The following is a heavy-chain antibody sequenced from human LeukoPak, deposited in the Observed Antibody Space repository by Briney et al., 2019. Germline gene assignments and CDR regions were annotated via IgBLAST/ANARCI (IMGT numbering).Heavy chain of an antibody. V-gene: IGHV4-30-4*01. D-gene: IGHD5-24*01. CDR3: ARVSSRWLQDYYFDY. Sequence: SQTLSLTCTVSGGSISSGDYYWSWIRQPPGKGLEWIGYIYYSGSTYYNPSLKSRVTILVDTSKNQFSLKLSSVTAADTAVYYCARVSSRWLQDYYFDYWGQGTLVTVSS. CDR2: IYYSGST. CDR1: GGSISSGDYY. J-gene: IGHJ4*02.